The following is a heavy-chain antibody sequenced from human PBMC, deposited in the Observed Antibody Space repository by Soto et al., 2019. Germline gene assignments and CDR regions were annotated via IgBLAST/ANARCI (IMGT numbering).Heavy chain of an antibody. V-gene: IGHV4-59*08. CDR1: GRSISSYY. CDR2: ISYRGST. CDR3: ARLNLYTAYDWGVVRYFDP. Sequence: SETLSLTCTVSGRSISSYYWSWIRQPPGKGLERIGYISYRGSTNYNPFIKSRITISVDSSKNQYSLRLSSLTAADTAVYYCARLNLYTAYDWGVVRYFDPWGQGSRVT. D-gene: IGHD5-12*01. J-gene: IGHJ5*02.